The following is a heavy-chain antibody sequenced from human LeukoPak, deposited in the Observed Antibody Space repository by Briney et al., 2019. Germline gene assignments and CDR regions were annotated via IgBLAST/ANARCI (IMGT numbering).Heavy chain of an antibody. CDR2: IFKSGTT. D-gene: IGHD6-13*01. CDR3: ARESWGAFDC. J-gene: IGHJ4*02. V-gene: IGHV3-66*01. CDR1: GFTFSSYA. Sequence: GGSLRLSCAASGFTFSSYAMSWVRQAPGKGLEWVSAIFKSGTTYYADSVKDRFTISRDNSKNTLYLQMNSLRAEDTAVYYCARESWGAFDCWGQGTLVTVSS.